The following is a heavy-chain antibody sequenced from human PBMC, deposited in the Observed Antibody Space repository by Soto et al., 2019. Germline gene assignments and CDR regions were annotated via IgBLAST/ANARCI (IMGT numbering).Heavy chain of an antibody. CDR1: GYSFTSYW. CDR3: VRSARSSLTGYYCFDY. V-gene: IGHV5-51*01. Sequence: PGESLKISCKGSGYSFTSYWIGWVRQMPGKGLEWMGIIYPGDSDTRYSPSFQGQVTISADKSISTAYLQWSSLKASDTAMYYCVRSARSSLTGYYCFDYWGPGTLVTVSS. CDR2: IYPGDSDT. D-gene: IGHD3-9*01. J-gene: IGHJ4*02.